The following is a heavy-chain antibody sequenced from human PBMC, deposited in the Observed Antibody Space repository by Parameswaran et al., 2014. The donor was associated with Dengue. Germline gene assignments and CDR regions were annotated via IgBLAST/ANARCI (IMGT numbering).Heavy chain of an antibody. J-gene: IGHJ4*02. CDR3: ASIFCSSTSCYYDY. CDR2: INQDGSGK. Sequence: WIRQPPGKGLEWVANINQDGSGKYFVDSVKGRFTISRDNAKNSLYLQMNSLRAEDTAVYYCASIFCSSTSCYYDYWGQGTLVTVSS. V-gene: IGHV3-7*01. D-gene: IGHD2-2*01.